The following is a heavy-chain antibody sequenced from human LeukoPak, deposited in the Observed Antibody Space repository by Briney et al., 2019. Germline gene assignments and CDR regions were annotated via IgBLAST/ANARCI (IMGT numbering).Heavy chain of an antibody. D-gene: IGHD5-12*01. CDR1: GFTVRTNY. V-gene: IGHV3-66*01. CDR2: IYSSGST. CDR3: ARATWGYQFDC. J-gene: IGHJ4*02. Sequence: GGSLRLSCAASGFTVRTNYVSWVRQAPGKGLEWVSVIYSSGSTYYADSVKNRFTISRDEFNNTVYLQMNSLRVEDTAVYYCARATWGYQFDCWGQGTLVTVSS.